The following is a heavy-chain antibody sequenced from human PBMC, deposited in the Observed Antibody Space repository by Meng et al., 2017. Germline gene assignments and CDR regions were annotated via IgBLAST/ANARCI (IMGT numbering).Heavy chain of an antibody. CDR1: AGIFSRHD. CDR3: ARDQGSKATKFDY. D-gene: IGHD5-24*01. J-gene: IGHJ4*02. CDR2: FIHIFGTA. Sequence: QWEVLEPAAAVKKLGASVMVFCNDSAGIFSRHDISWWGQAPGEGLDWMGGFIHIFGTANYAQKFQGGVTITAAESTSTTYMKLSSLRSEDTAVYYCARDQGSKATKFDYWGQGTLVTVSS. V-gene: IGHV1-69*01.